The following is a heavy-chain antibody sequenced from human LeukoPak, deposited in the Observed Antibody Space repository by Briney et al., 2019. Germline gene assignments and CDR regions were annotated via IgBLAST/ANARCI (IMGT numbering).Heavy chain of an antibody. CDR1: GFTFSSYW. Sequence: GGSLRLSCAASGFTFSSYWMSWVRQAPGKGLEWVANIKQDGSEKYYVDSVKGRFTISRDNAKNSLYLQMNSLRDEDTAVYYCAREGNYMGDCFDYWGQGTLVTVSS. CDR2: IKQDGSEK. CDR3: AREGNYMGDCFDY. J-gene: IGHJ4*02. V-gene: IGHV3-7*01. D-gene: IGHD4-11*01.